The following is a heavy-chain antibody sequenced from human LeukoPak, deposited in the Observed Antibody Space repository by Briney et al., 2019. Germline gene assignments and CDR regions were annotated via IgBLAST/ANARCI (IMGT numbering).Heavy chain of an antibody. V-gene: IGHV3-9*03. J-gene: IGHJ4*02. CDR1: GFTLDDYA. Sequence: GGSLRLSCAASGFTLDDYAMHWVRQAPGKGLEWVSGISWNSGSIGYADSVKGRFTISRDNAKNSLYLQMNSLRAEDMALYYCAKGSTGTTVDYWGQGTLVTVSS. CDR2: ISWNSGSI. CDR3: AKGSTGTTVDY. D-gene: IGHD1-7*01.